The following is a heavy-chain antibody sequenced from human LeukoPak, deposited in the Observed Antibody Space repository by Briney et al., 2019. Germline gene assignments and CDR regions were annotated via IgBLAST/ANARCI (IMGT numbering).Heavy chain of an antibody. Sequence: ASVKVSCKASGYTFTGYYMHWVRQAPGQGLEWMGWISVYNGNTNYAQKLQGGVTMTTDTSTTTVYMELRSLRSDDTAVYYCARNHPYYYDSNGLYYFDYWGQGTLVTVSS. CDR3: ARNHPYYYDSNGLYYFDY. J-gene: IGHJ4*02. D-gene: IGHD3-22*01. CDR1: GYTFTGYY. CDR2: ISVYNGNT. V-gene: IGHV1-18*04.